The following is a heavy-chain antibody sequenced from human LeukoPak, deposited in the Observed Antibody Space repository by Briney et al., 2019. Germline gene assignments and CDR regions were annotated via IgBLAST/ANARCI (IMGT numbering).Heavy chain of an antibody. CDR3: ARSSELRRIDY. D-gene: IGHD1-7*01. CDR1: GYTFTSYD. CDR2: MNPNSGNT. J-gene: IGHJ4*02. V-gene: IGHV1-8*01. Sequence: ASVKVSCKASGYTFTSYDINWVRQATGQGLEWMGWMNPNSGNTGYAQEFKGRVTITRNTSISTAYTELSHLRFEDTAVYFCARSSELRRIDYWGQGTLVTVSS.